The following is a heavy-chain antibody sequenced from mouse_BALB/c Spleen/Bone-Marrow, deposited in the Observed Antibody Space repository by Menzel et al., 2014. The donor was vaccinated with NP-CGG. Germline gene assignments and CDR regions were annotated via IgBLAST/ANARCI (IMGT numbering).Heavy chain of an antibody. D-gene: IGHD2-14*01. Sequence: VQGVESGAELVMPGASAKMSCKASGHTFTDYWMHWVKQRPGQGLEWIGAIDTSDSYTSYNQKFKGKATLTVDESSSTAYMQLSSLTSEDSAVYYCARSDYRYDPFAYWGQGTLVTVSA. V-gene: IGHV1-69*01. CDR2: IDTSDSYT. J-gene: IGHJ3*01. CDR3: ARSDYRYDPFAY. CDR1: GHTFTDYW.